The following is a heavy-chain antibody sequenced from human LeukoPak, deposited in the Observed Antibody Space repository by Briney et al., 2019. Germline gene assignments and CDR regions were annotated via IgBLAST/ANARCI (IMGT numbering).Heavy chain of an antibody. CDR1: GYTLTELS. J-gene: IGHJ4*02. Sequence: GASVKVSCKVSGYTLTELSMHWVRQAPGKGLEWMGGFDPEDGETIYAQKFQGRVTMTEDTSTDTAYMELSSLRSEDTAVYYCATPLHNWNDFYFDYWGQGTLVTVSS. CDR2: FDPEDGET. D-gene: IGHD1-1*01. CDR3: ATPLHNWNDFYFDY. V-gene: IGHV1-24*01.